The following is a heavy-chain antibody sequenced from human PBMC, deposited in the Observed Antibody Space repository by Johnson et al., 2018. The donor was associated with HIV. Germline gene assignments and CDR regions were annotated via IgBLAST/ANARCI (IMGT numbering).Heavy chain of an antibody. J-gene: IGHJ3*02. Sequence: VQLVESGGGLVQPGGSLRLSCAASEFTFSNYDMHWVRQATGKGLEWVSAIGSAGDTYYQGSVKGRFTISSENAKTSLYLQMNSLTAGETAWYYCAGGYYYCSGSYYNSGAADIWGQGTMVTVSS. CDR3: AGGYYYCSGSYYNSGAADI. CDR1: EFTFSNYD. D-gene: IGHD3-10*01. V-gene: IGHV3-13*01. CDR2: IGSAGDT.